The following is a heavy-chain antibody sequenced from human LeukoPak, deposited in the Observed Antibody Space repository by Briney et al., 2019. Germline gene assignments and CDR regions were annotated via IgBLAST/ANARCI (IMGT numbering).Heavy chain of an antibody. J-gene: IGHJ6*02. D-gene: IGHD6-19*01. CDR1: EFTFDDYV. CDR3: ARSSGSYDGYYGVEV. CDR2: MSWTSGSI. Sequence: GRSLRLSCGVSEFTFDDYVIHWVRHGPGKGLEWVAAMSWTSGSIAYADSVKGRFNIFRDNAQSSLYLQMNSLRAEDTAFYYCARSSGSYDGYYGVEVWGQGTTVIVSS. V-gene: IGHV3-9*01.